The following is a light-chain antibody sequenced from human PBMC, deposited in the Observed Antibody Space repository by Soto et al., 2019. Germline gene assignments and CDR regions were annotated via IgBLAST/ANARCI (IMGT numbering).Light chain of an antibody. J-gene: IGKJ2*01. Sequence: EIVLTQSPATLSLSPGERATLSCRASQSVRSNLAWYQQKPGQAPRLLIFDASSRATGIPVRFSGSGSGTDFTLTLSSLEPEDFAVYYCQQRSNWPPMYTFGQGTILEIK. V-gene: IGKV3-11*01. CDR2: DAS. CDR1: QSVRSN. CDR3: QQRSNWPPMYT.